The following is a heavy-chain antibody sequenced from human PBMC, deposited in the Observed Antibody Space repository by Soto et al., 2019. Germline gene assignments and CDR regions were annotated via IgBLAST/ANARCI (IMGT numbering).Heavy chain of an antibody. V-gene: IGHV4-39*01. Sequence: QLQLQESGPRLVKPSETLSLTCSVSGGSISSSSYSWGWIRQPPGKGLEWIGTIYYSGSTHYNPSPEGRVAISADPPNYRLSPRLSSVTAADTALYYCGRQPGHCGSTTCFGYYSVDVWGQGTTVTFS. J-gene: IGHJ6*02. CDR1: GGSISSSSYS. CDR3: GRQPGHCGSTTCFGYYSVDV. CDR2: IYYSGST. D-gene: IGHD2-2*01.